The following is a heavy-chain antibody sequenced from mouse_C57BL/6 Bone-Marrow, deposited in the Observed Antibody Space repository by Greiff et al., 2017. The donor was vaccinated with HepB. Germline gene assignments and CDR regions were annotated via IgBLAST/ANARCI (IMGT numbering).Heavy chain of an antibody. J-gene: IGHJ3*01. V-gene: IGHV5-15*01. CDR3: ASLYSNYAWFAY. Sequence: EVHLVESGGGLVQPGGSLKLSCAASGFTFSDYGMAWVRQAPRKGPEWVAFISNLAYSIYYADTVTGRFTISRENAKNTLYLEMSSLRSEDTAMYYCASLYSNYAWFAYWGQGTLVTVSA. D-gene: IGHD2-5*01. CDR2: ISNLAYSI. CDR1: GFTFSDYG.